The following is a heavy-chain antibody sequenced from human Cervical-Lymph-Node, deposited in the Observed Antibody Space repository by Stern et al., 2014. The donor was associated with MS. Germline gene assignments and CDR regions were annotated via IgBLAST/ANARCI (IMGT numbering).Heavy chain of an antibody. CDR3: ARSSGLGSVPKDY. V-gene: IGHV5-10-1*01. D-gene: IGHD1-26*01. J-gene: IGHJ4*02. CDR2: SEPSDSYT. Sequence: VQLVQSGVEVKKPGESLRISCKGSGYIFSTYWISWVRQMSGKGLEWMGRSEPSDSYTKYSPSFEGHVTMSVDKSINTAYLQWSSLKASDSAIYYCARSSGLGSVPKDYWGQGTLVTVSS. CDR1: GYIFSTYW.